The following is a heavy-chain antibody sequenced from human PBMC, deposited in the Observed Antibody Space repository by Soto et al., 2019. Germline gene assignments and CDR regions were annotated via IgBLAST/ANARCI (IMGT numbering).Heavy chain of an antibody. V-gene: IGHV3-30-3*01. D-gene: IGHD2-2*01. CDR3: ARDQYCSSTSCPKGYNWFDP. Sequence: GGSLRLSCAASGFTFSIYAMHWVRHAPGKGLEWVAVISYDGSNKYYADSVKGRFTISRDNSKNTLYLQMNSLRAEDTAVYYCARDQYCSSTSCPKGYNWFDPWGQGTLVTVSS. J-gene: IGHJ5*02. CDR2: ISYDGSNK. CDR1: GFTFSIYA.